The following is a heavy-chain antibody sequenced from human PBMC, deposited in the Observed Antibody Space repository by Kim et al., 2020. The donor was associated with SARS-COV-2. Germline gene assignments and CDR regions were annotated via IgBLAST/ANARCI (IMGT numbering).Heavy chain of an antibody. CDR3: ARAGGPGYSYGFLDY. Sequence: GGSLRLSCAASGFTFSSYGMHWVRQAPGKGLEWVAVISYDGSNKYYADSVKGRFTISRDNSKNTLYLQMNSLRAGDTALYYCARAGGPGYSYGFLDYWGQGTLVSVS. CDR2: ISYDGSNK. D-gene: IGHD5-18*01. V-gene: IGHV3-30*03. J-gene: IGHJ4*02. CDR1: GFTFSSYG.